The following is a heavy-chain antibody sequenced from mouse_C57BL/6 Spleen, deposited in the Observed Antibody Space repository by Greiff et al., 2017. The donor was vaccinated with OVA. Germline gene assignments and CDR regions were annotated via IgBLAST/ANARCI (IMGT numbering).Heavy chain of an antibody. CDR2: IYPGDGDT. CDR1: GYAFSSSW. D-gene: IGHD4-1*01. Sequence: VQLQQSGPELVKPGASVKISCKASGYAFSSSWMNWVKQRPGKGLEWIGRIYPGDGDTNYNGKFKGKATLTADKSSSTAYMQLSSLTSEDSAVYFCARERVTGTTWFAYWGQGTLVTVSA. J-gene: IGHJ3*01. CDR3: ARERVTGTTWFAY. V-gene: IGHV1-82*01.